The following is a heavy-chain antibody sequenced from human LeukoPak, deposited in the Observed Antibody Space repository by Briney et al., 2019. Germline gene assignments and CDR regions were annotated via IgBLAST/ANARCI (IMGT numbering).Heavy chain of an antibody. V-gene: IGHV1-8*01. CDR2: MNPNSGNT. D-gene: IGHD3-16*02. CDR3: ARGLRDYVWGSYRYVTWFDP. J-gene: IGHJ5*02. Sequence: ASVKVSCKASGYTFTSYDINWVRQATGQGLEWMGWMNPNSGNTGYAQKFQGRVTMTRNTSINTAYMELSSLRSEDTAVYYCARGLRDYVWGSYRYVTWFDPWGQGTLVTVSS. CDR1: GYTFTSYD.